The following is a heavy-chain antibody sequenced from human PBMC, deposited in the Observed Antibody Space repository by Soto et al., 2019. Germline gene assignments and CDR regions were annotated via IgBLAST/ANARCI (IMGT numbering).Heavy chain of an antibody. D-gene: IGHD1-1*01. J-gene: IGHJ4*02. CDR2: LNPSGGST. CDR1: GYTLTELS. V-gene: IGHV1-46*03. CDR3: ALLETLDY. Sequence: ASVKVSCKVSGYTLTELSMHWVRQAPGQGLEWMGILNPSGGSTRYAQKFQGRVTMTRDTSTSTVYMELSSLRSEDTAVYYCALLETLDYWGQGTLVTVSS.